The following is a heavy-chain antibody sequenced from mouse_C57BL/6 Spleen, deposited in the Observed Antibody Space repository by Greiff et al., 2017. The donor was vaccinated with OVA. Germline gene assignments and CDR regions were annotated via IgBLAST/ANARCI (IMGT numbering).Heavy chain of an antibody. V-gene: IGHV1-69*01. CDR3: ARSIYYYGSSPHWYFDV. J-gene: IGHJ1*03. D-gene: IGHD1-1*01. CDR1: GYTFTSYW. CDR2: IDPSDSYT. Sequence: QVQLQQPGAELVMPGASVKLSCKASGYTFTSYWMHWVKQRPGQGLEWIGEIDPSDSYTNYNQKFKGKSTLTVDKSSSTAYMQLSSLTSEDSAVYYCARSIYYYGSSPHWYFDVWGTGTTVTVSS.